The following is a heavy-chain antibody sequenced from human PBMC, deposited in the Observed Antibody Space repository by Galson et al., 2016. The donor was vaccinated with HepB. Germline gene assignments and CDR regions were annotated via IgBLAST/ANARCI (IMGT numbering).Heavy chain of an antibody. CDR2: ISFKETIT. V-gene: IGHV3-48*01. CDR3: ARVGTKHTYGFSSSDH. Sequence: SLRLSCATSGFTFSTSSMNWVRQAPGKGLEWVAYISFKETITSYADSVKGRFTISRDNSKNTLFLQMNSLRAEDTALYYCARVGTKHTYGFSSSDHWGRGTLLTVSS. D-gene: IGHD3-10*01. J-gene: IGHJ5*02. CDR1: GFTFSTSS.